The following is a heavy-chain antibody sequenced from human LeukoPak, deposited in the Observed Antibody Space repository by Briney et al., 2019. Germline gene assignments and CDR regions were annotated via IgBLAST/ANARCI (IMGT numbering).Heavy chain of an antibody. Sequence: PSQTLSLTCTVSGGSISSSSYYWGWIRQPPGKGLEWIGSIYYSGSTYYNPSLKSRVTISVDTSKNQFSLKLSSVTAADTAVYYCARSGYYGSGSYFYSDYYYMDVWGKGTTVTVSS. D-gene: IGHD3-10*01. CDR3: ARSGYYGSGSYFYSDYYYMDV. V-gene: IGHV4-39*07. CDR2: IYYSGST. CDR1: GGSISSSSYY. J-gene: IGHJ6*03.